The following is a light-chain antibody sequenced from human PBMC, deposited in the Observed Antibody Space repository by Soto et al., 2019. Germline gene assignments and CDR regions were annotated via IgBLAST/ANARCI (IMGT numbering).Light chain of an antibody. CDR3: SSYTSSTSGV. Sequence: QSALTQPASVSGSPRQSITISCTGTSXDVGGYNYVSWYQQHPGKAPKLMIYEVSNRPSGVSNRFSGSKSGNTASLTISGLQAEDEADYYCSSYTSSTSGVFGTGTKVTV. V-gene: IGLV2-14*01. CDR1: SXDVGGYNY. J-gene: IGLJ1*01. CDR2: EVS.